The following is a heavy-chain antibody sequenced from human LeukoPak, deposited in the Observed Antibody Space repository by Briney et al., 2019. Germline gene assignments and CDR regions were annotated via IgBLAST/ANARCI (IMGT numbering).Heavy chain of an antibody. J-gene: IGHJ6*03. Sequence: PGGSLRLSCAASGFTFSSYSMNWVRQAPGKGLEWVSYISSSSSTIYYADSVKGRFTISRDNAKNSLYLQMNSLRAEDTAVYYCARDPATYYMDVWGKGTTVTVSS. D-gene: IGHD5-24*01. CDR1: GFTFSSYS. CDR2: ISSSSSTI. CDR3: ARDPATYYMDV. V-gene: IGHV3-48*01.